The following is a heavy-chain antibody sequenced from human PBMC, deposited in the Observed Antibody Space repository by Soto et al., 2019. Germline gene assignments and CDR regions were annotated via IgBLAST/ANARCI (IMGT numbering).Heavy chain of an antibody. D-gene: IGHD3-10*01. CDR2: IYSGDST. CDR3: AKFREYYQGSGSRTYYFYGMDV. J-gene: IGHJ6*02. Sequence: PGGSLRLSCAVSGLTVSSNYMNWVRQAPGKGLEWVSVIYSGDSTYYADSVKGRFTISRDNSKNTLFLQMNSLRAGDTALYYCAKFREYYQGSGSRTYYFYGMDVWGQGTTVTVSS. V-gene: IGHV3-53*01. CDR1: GLTVSSNY.